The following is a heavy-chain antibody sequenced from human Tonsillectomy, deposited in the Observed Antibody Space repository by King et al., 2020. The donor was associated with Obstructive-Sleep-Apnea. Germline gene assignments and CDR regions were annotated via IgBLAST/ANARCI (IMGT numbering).Heavy chain of an antibody. J-gene: IGHJ4*02. Sequence: VQLVESGGGLGQPGWSLRLTCAASGFTFDDYAMFWVRQAPGKGLEWVSGISWNRGSIGYAASVRGRFTISRENTKNFLYLQMNSLRPEDTALYYCARMGHSSSWYYFDYWGQRTLVTVSS. CDR3: ARMGHSSSWYYFDY. CDR1: GFTFDDYA. CDR2: ISWNRGSI. D-gene: IGHD6-13*01. V-gene: IGHV3-9*01.